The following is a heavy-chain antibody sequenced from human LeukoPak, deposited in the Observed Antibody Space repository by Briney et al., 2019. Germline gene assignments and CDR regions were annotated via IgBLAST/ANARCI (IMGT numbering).Heavy chain of an antibody. CDR1: GFSLITTGVG. CDR3: AHLSRDYDILIDYIYYFDY. J-gene: IGHJ4*02. D-gene: IGHD3-9*01. Sequence: SGPTLVNPTQTLTLTCTFSGFSLITTGVGVGWIRQPPGKAPEWLALIYWDDDKRYSPSLKSRLTITKDTSKNQVVLTMTNMDRVDTATYYCAHLSRDYDILIDYIYYFDYWGQGTLVTVSS. V-gene: IGHV2-5*02. CDR2: IYWDDDK.